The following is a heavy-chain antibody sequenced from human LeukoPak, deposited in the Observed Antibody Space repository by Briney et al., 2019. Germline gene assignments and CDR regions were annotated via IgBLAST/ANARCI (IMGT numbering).Heavy chain of an antibody. CDR2: ISSSSSYI. V-gene: IGHV3-21*01. CDR3: ARDGGSAIPFDY. CDR1: GFTFSSYS. Sequence: PGGSLRLSRAASGFTFSSYSMNWVRQAPGKGLEWVSSISSSSSYIYYADSVKGRFTISRDNAKNSLYLQMNSLRAEDTAVYYCARDGGSAIPFDYWGQGTLVTVSS. J-gene: IGHJ4*02.